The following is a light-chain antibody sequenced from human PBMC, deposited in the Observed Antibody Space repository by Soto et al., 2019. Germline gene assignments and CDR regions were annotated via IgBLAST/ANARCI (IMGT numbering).Light chain of an antibody. CDR1: QTITRW. J-gene: IGKJ1*01. CDR2: DAS. Sequence: DIQMTQSPSTLSASVGDRVTIACRANQTITRWLAWYQQKPGKAPKLLIFDASTVESGVPSRFSGSGYGTEFTLTISSLQPEAFATYYCQQYHTFWTFGQGTTVEVK. V-gene: IGKV1-5*01. CDR3: QQYHTFWT.